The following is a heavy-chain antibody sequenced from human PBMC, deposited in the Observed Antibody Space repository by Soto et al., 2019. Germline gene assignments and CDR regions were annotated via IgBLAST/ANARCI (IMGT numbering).Heavy chain of an antibody. J-gene: IGHJ4*02. Sequence: ASVKVSCKASGYTFTGYYMHWVRQAPGQGLEWMGWINPNSGGTNYAQKFQGWVTMTRDTSISTAYMELSRLRSDDTAVYYCARVGEQQLDPNEYYFDYWGQGTLVTVSS. CDR3: ARVGEQQLDPNEYYFDY. CDR2: INPNSGGT. V-gene: IGHV1-2*04. D-gene: IGHD6-13*01. CDR1: GYTFTGYY.